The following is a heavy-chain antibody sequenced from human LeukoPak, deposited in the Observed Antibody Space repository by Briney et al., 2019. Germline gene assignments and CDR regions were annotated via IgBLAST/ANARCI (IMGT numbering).Heavy chain of an antibody. CDR1: GGSFSGYY. CDR3: AREGRYFPFDY. D-gene: IGHD3-9*01. Sequence: SETLSLTCAVYGGSFSGYYWSWIRQPPGKGLEWIGEINHSGSTNYNPSLKSRVTISVDTSKNQFSLKLSSVTAADTAVYYCAREGRYFPFDYWGQGTLVTVSS. V-gene: IGHV4-34*01. CDR2: INHSGST. J-gene: IGHJ4*02.